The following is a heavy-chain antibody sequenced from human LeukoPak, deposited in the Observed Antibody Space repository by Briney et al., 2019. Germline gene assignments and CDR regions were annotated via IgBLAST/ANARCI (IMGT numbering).Heavy chain of an antibody. V-gene: IGHV3-30*18. CDR1: GFTFTTYA. Sequence: GRSLRLSCAASGFTFTTYAMHWVRQAPGKGLEWVAVISSDISYKSYADSVKGRFTISRDNAKDSLYLQMNSLRAEDTAVYYCAELGITMIGGVWGKGTTVTISS. CDR3: AELGITMIGGV. J-gene: IGHJ6*04. CDR2: ISSDISYK. D-gene: IGHD3-10*02.